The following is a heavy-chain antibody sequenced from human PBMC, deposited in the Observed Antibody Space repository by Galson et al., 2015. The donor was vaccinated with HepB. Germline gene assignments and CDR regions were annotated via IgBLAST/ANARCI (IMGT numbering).Heavy chain of an antibody. CDR1: GYTFTRYS. Sequence: SVKVSCKASGYTFTRYSMNWVRQAPGQGLEWMGIINPSGGGTSYAQKFQGRITMTRDTSTSTVYMEVSSLRSEDTAVYYCARDRLGYYGMDVWGQGTTVTVSS. V-gene: IGHV1-46*01. CDR3: ARDRLGYYGMDV. J-gene: IGHJ6*02. D-gene: IGHD7-27*01. CDR2: INPSGGGT.